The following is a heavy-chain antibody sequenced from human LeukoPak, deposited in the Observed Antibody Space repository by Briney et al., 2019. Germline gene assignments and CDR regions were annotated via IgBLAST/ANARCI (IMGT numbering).Heavy chain of an antibody. V-gene: IGHV3-9*01. D-gene: IGHD2-2*02. CDR1: GFIFDDYG. Sequence: GGSLRLSCAASGFIFDDYGMHWVRQAPGKGLEWVSGISWNSGRKDYADSVKGRFTISRDNAKNSLYLQMNSLRVEDTALYYCARDLGSRPAAIGYCYYHMGVWGQGTTVTVSS. CDR2: ISWNSGRK. J-gene: IGHJ6*02. CDR3: ARDLGSRPAAIGYCYYHMGV.